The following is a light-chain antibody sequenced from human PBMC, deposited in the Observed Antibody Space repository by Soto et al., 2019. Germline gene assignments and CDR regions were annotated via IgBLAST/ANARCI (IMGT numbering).Light chain of an antibody. V-gene: IGKV3-20*01. CDR3: QQHGSSPIT. CDR1: RSVTNNY. CDR2: GAS. J-gene: IGKJ5*01. Sequence: PCERATLSCRSSRSVTNNYLAWHQQKPGQTPRLLIYGASSRATGIPDRFSGSGSGTDFTLTISRLEPEDFAVYYCQQHGSSPITFGQGTRLEI.